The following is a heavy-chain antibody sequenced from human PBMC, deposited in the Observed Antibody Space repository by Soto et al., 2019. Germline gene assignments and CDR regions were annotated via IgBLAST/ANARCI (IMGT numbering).Heavy chain of an antibody. CDR3: ARDSGYDYGRYDY. CDR2: IYYSGST. D-gene: IGHD5-12*01. CDR1: GGSISSYY. J-gene: IGHJ4*02. V-gene: IGHV4-59*01. Sequence: SETLSLTCTVSGGSISSYYWSWIRQPPGKGLEWIGYIYYSGSTNYNPSLKSRVTISVDTSKNQFSLKLSSVTAADTAVYYCARDSGYDYGRYDYWGQGTLVTVSS.